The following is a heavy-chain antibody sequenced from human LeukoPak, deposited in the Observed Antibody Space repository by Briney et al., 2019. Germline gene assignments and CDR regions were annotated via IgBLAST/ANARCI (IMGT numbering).Heavy chain of an antibody. Sequence: PGGSLRLSCAASGFTFSSYGMHWVSQAPGKGLEWVAFIRYDGSNKYYADSVKGRFTISRDNSKNTLYLQMNSLRAEDTAVYYCAKVWDCSSTSCSFDYWGQGTLVTVSS. CDR3: AKVWDCSSTSCSFDY. V-gene: IGHV3-30*02. D-gene: IGHD2-2*01. CDR1: GFTFSSYG. J-gene: IGHJ4*02. CDR2: IRYDGSNK.